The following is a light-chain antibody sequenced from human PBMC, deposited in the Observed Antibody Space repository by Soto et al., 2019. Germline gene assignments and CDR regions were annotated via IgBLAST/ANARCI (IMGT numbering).Light chain of an antibody. V-gene: IGKV1-5*03. Sequence: DIQMTQSPSPLSASVVDRVTITFRSSESISTWLARYQQKPGKAPKLLIYKASTLKSGVPSRFSGSGSGTEFTLTISSLQPDDFATYYCQHYNSYSEAFGQGTKVDIK. CDR2: KAS. J-gene: IGKJ1*01. CDR1: ESISTW. CDR3: QHYNSYSEA.